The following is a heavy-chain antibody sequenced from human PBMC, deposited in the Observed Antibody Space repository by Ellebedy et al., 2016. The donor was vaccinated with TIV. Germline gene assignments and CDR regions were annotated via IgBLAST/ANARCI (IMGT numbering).Heavy chain of an antibody. D-gene: IGHD3-22*01. J-gene: IGHJ3*02. V-gene: IGHV3-30-3*01. Sequence: GGSLRLSXAASGFTFSSYAMHWVRQAPGKGLEWLAVISYDGSNKYYADSVKGRFTISRDNSKNTLYLQMSSLRAEDTAVYYCAREAYYYDTSGYPIWGQGTMVTVSS. CDR2: ISYDGSNK. CDR3: AREAYYYDTSGYPI. CDR1: GFTFSSYA.